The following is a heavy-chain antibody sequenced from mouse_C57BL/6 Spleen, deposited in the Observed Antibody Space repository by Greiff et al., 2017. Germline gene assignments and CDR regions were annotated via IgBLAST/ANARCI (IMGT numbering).Heavy chain of an antibody. Sequence: VQLQQSGPELVKPGASVKISCKASGYTFTDYYMNWVKQSHGTSLEWIGDINPNNGGTSYNQKFKGKATLTVDTSSRTAYMALRSLTSEDSAVDYCAREGGRGYFDYWGQGTTRTVSA. D-gene: IGHD3-3*01. CDR1: GYTFTDYY. J-gene: IGHJ2*01. V-gene: IGHV1-26*01. CDR2: INPNNGGT. CDR3: AREGGRGYFDY.